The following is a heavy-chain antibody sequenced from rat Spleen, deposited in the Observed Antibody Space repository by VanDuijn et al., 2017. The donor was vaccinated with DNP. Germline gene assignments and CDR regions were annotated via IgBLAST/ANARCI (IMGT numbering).Heavy chain of an antibody. CDR3: TRHKFGGDYFDY. J-gene: IGHJ2*01. CDR2: IRYDGGST. Sequence: EVQLVESGGGLVQPGRSLKLSCAASGFTFSDYYMAWVRQAPTKGLEWVASIRYDGGSTYYRDSVKGRFTISRDNAKSSLYLQMDSLRSEDTATYYCTRHKFGGDYFDYWGQGVMVTVSS. D-gene: IGHD4-3*01. CDR1: GFTFSDYY. V-gene: IGHV5-20*01.